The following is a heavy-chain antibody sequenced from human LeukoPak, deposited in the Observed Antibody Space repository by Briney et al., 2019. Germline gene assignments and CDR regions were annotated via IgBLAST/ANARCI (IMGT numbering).Heavy chain of an antibody. CDR2: ISSRSSYI. CDR1: GFTFSSYS. Sequence: PGGSLRLSCAASGFTFSSYSMTWVRQAPGKGLEWVSSISSRSSYIYYTDSVKGRFTISRDNAKNSLHLQMNSLRAEDTALYYCARGSTGGYSGYDATRKYFDYWGQGTLVTVSS. V-gene: IGHV3-21*01. CDR3: ARGSTGGYSGYDATRKYFDY. J-gene: IGHJ4*02. D-gene: IGHD5-12*01.